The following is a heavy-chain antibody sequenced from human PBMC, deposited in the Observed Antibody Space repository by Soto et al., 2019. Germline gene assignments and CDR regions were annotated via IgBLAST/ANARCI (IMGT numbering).Heavy chain of an antibody. CDR1: GFTFTTYA. D-gene: IGHD1-20*01. V-gene: IGHV3-30*01. CDR2: ISSDGTTT. CDR3: VRDNWSDLTLFDY. Sequence: GGSLRLSCVASGFTFTTYAMHWVRQAPGKGLKWVSLISSDGTTTDYVDSVKGRLTIYRENSKTTFYLQMNSLRAEDTAVYYCVRDNWSDLTLFDYWGQGTLVTVSS. J-gene: IGHJ4*02.